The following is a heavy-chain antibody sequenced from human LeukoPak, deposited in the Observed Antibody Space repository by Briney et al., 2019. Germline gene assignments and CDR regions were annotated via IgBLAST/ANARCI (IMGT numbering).Heavy chain of an antibody. D-gene: IGHD3-3*01. CDR3: AKEAWSGSISRLDY. J-gene: IGHJ4*02. CDR2: ISASGGST. CDR1: GFTFSRSD. Sequence: GGSLRLSCEASGFTFSRSDMIWVRQAPGKGLEWVSIISASGGSTFYADSVKGRFTISRDNSKNTLYLQMNSLRAEDTAVYYCAKEAWSGSISRLDYWGQGTLVTVSS. V-gene: IGHV3-23*01.